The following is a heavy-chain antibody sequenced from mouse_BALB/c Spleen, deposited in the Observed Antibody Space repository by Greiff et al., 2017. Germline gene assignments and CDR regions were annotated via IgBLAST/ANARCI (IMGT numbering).Heavy chain of an antibody. CDR3: ARGWDYAMDY. CDR1: GFTFSSYA. CDR2: ISSGGST. D-gene: IGHD4-1*01. J-gene: IGHJ4*01. V-gene: IGHV5-6-5*01. Sequence: DVMLVESGGGLVKPGGSLKLSCAASGFTFSSYAMSWVRQTPEKRLEWVASISSGGSTYYPDSVKGRFTISRDNARNILYLQMSSLRSEDTAMYYCARGWDYAMDYWGQGTSGTVSS.